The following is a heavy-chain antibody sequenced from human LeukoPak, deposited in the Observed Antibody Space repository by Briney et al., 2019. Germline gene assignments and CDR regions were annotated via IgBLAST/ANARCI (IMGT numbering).Heavy chain of an antibody. CDR1: GFTFSDYT. J-gene: IGHJ6*03. Sequence: HTGGSLRLSCAASGFTFSDYTMNWVRQAPGKGLEWASYISITSSIIYYADSVKGRFTISRDNAKNSLYLQMNSLRAEDTAVFYCTRDRGSGSFLAYMDVWGKGTTVTVSS. CDR2: ISITSSII. D-gene: IGHD3-10*01. CDR3: TRDRGSGSFLAYMDV. V-gene: IGHV3-48*01.